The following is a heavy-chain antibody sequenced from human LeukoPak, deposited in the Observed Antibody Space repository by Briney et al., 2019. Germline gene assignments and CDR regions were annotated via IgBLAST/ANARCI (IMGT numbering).Heavy chain of an antibody. Sequence: PSETLSRTCAVYGGSFSGYYSSWIRQPPGKGLEWIGEIDHSGSTNYNPSLKSRVTISVDTSKNQFSLKLSSVTAADTAVYYCAGLYYYGSGSYDYYYYYMDVWGKGTTVTISS. CDR3: AGLYYYGSGSYDYYYYYMDV. V-gene: IGHV4-34*01. D-gene: IGHD3-10*01. J-gene: IGHJ6*03. CDR1: GGSFSGYY. CDR2: IDHSGST.